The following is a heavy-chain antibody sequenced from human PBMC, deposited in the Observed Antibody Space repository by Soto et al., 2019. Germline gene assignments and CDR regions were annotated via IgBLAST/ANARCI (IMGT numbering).Heavy chain of an antibody. J-gene: IGHJ6*01. Sequence: QVQLEQSAPEVKKPGASVKVSCKASGYTFTTYGISWVRQAPGQGLEWLGWINTHNGNTNYAQNLQGRVIMTADTSTSTAYMELRSLRSDATAIYYCTREGSAPYYYYGMD. CDR3: TREGSAPYYYYGMD. CDR1: GYTFTTYG. D-gene: IGHD3-10*01. V-gene: IGHV1-18*01. CDR2: INTHNGNT.